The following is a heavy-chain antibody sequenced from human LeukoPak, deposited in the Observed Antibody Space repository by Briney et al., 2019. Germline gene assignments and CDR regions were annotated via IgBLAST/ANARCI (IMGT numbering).Heavy chain of an antibody. CDR2: FDPEDGET. CDR1: RYTLTELS. CDR3: ATTLWFGDSRNGGPNWFDP. Sequence: ASVKVSCKVSRYTLTELSMHWVRQAPGKGLEWMGGFDPEDGETIYAQKFQGRVTMTEDTSTDTAYMELSSLRSEDTAVYYCATTLWFGDSRNGGPNWFDPWGQGTLVTVSS. D-gene: IGHD3-10*01. V-gene: IGHV1-24*01. J-gene: IGHJ5*02.